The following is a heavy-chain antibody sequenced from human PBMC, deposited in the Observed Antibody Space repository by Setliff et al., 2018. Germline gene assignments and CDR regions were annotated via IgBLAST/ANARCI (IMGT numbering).Heavy chain of an antibody. CDR3: ARGSIVGPTRGDFDF. Sequence: SVKVSCKASGGTLTTFTTYSLIWVRQAPGQGLEWMGGIIPITGTTNYAQRFQGRITISTDESSSTVYMEMSRLKSEDTAVYYCARGSIVGPTRGDFDFWGLGTLVTSPQ. CDR1: GGTLTTFTTYS. D-gene: IGHD1-26*01. J-gene: IGHJ4*02. CDR2: IIPITGTT. V-gene: IGHV1-69*16.